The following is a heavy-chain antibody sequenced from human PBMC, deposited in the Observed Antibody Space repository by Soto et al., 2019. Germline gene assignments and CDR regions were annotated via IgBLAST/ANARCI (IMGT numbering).Heavy chain of an antibody. CDR3: ARALAAADLTPPYNWFDP. J-gene: IGHJ5*02. D-gene: IGHD6-13*01. CDR1: GGSISSYY. Sequence: QVQLQESGPGLVKPSETLSLTCTVSGGSISSYYWSWIRQPPGKGLEWIGYIYYSGSTNYNPSLTSRGTTPVDTSKNQFSLKPSSVTAADTAVYYCARALAAADLTPPYNWFDPWGQGTLVTVSS. CDR2: IYYSGST. V-gene: IGHV4-59*01.